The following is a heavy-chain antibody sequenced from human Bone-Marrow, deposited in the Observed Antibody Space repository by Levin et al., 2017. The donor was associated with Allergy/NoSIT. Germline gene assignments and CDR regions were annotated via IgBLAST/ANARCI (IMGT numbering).Heavy chain of an antibody. D-gene: IGHD1-1*01. J-gene: IGHJ3*02. CDR3: ARGQLLPYDVFNI. V-gene: IGHV4-59*08. CDR2: IYYSGSI. CDR1: GGSINDYY. Sequence: ASETLSLTCTVSGGSINDYYWSWIRQSPEKGLEWIGYIYYSGSISYHPSLRSRVTISVDTSKNQFSLRLTSVTAADTAVYYCARGQLLPYDVFNIWGQGTLVTVSS.